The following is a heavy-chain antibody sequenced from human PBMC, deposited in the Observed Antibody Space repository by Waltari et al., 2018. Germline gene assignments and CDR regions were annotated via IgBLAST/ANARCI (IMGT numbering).Heavy chain of an antibody. J-gene: IGHJ4*02. CDR2: INHSGST. CDR1: GGSFSGYY. D-gene: IGHD2-15*01. CDR3: ARWSANYCSGGSCYGSYYFDY. Sequence: QVQLQQWGAGLLKPSETLSLTCAVYGGSFSGYYWSWIRQPPGKGRGWIGEINHSGSTNYNPSLKSRVTISVDTSKNQFSLKLSSVTAADTAVYYCARWSANYCSGGSCYGSYYFDYWGQGTLVTVSS. V-gene: IGHV4-34*01.